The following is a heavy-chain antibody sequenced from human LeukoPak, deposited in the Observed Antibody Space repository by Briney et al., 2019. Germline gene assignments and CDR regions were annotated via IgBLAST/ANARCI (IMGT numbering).Heavy chain of an antibody. V-gene: IGHV3-23*01. CDR1: GFAFSSQA. Sequence: GGSLRLSCAASGFAFSSQAMGWVRQAPGKGLESVSVISDSGGSTYYADSVKGRFTISRDNSKNTLFLQMNSLRVDDTAVYYCAKDARRTDGWYFFDYWGQGTLVTVSS. J-gene: IGHJ4*02. CDR3: AKDARRTDGWYFFDY. CDR2: ISDSGGST. D-gene: IGHD6-19*01.